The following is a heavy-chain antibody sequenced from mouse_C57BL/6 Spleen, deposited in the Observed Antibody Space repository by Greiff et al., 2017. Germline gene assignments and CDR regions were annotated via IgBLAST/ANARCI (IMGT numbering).Heavy chain of an antibody. D-gene: IGHD1-1*01. CDR3: AFHYYGSSYVAMDY. Sequence: EVQLQQSGPELVKPGASVKMSCKASGYTFTDYNMHWVKQSHGKSLEWIGYINPNNGGTSYNQKFKGKATLTVNKSSSTDYMELRSLTSEDSAVYYCAFHYYGSSYVAMDYWGQGTSVTVSS. V-gene: IGHV1-22*01. J-gene: IGHJ4*01. CDR2: INPNNGGT. CDR1: GYTFTDYN.